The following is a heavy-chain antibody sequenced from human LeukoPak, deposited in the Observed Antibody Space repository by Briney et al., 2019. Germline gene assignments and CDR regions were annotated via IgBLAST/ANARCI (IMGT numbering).Heavy chain of an antibody. CDR2: ISGSGGST. J-gene: IGHJ4*02. Sequence: GGSLSLSCAASGFTFSSYAMSWVRQAPGKGRGWVSAISGSGGSTYYADSVKGRFTISRDNSRNTLYLQMNSLRAEDTAVYYCAKDGGYGDYGNYFDYWGQGTLVTVSS. V-gene: IGHV3-23*01. CDR1: GFTFSSYA. CDR3: AKDGGYGDYGNYFDY. D-gene: IGHD4-17*01.